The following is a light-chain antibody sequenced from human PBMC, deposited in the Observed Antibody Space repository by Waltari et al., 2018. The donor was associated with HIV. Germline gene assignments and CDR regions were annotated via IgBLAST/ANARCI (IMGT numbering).Light chain of an antibody. CDR1: QSLLFSSTKQNY. CDR2: WAS. V-gene: IGKV4-1*01. J-gene: IGKJ2*01. CDR3: QQYYTNPRT. Sequence: DIVMNQSPESLTVALGERATTHCNSSQSLLFSSTKQNYLAWYQQRPGQSPKLLISWASARESGVPDRFRGTASGTSFTLTIDKLRADDGATYYCQQYYTNPRTFGQGTKLQI.